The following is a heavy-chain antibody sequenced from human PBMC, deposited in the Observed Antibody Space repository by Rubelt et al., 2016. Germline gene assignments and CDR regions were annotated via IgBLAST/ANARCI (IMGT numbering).Heavy chain of an antibody. Sequence: QVQLQESGPGLVKPSETLSLTCTVSGGSISSYYWNWIRQSPGKGLEWIGYIYYSGSTNYNPSLKSRVTISIDTSKNQFSLKLSSVTAADTAVYYCARVYSFGYLDYWGPGNLVTVSS. D-gene: IGHD5-18*01. V-gene: IGHV4-59*01. J-gene: IGHJ4*02. CDR2: IYYSGST. CDR3: ARVYSFGYLDY. CDR1: GGSISSYY.